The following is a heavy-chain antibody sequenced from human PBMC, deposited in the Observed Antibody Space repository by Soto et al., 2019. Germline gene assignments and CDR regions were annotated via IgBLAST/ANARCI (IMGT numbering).Heavy chain of an antibody. D-gene: IGHD2-2*01. Sequence: PGESLKISCKGSGYSFTNYWIGWVRQMPGKGLEWMGIIYPGDSDTRYSPSFQGQVTISADKSISTAYLQWSSLKASDTAMYYCARVVVPAANSMDVWGQGTTVTVSS. CDR3: ARVVVPAANSMDV. V-gene: IGHV5-51*01. J-gene: IGHJ6*02. CDR1: GYSFTNYW. CDR2: IYPGDSDT.